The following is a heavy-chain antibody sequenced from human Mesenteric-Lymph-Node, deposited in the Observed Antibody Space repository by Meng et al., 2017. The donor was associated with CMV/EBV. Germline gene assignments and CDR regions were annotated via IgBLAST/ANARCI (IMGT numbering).Heavy chain of an antibody. J-gene: IGHJ4*02. Sequence: GESLKISCEASGFTFSSYALSWVRQAPGKGLEWVSGISGTGASTYYADSVEGRFTISRDNSKNTLYLKLNTLRAEDTAVYYCARGSTVGYSSTYYFNYWGQGTLVTVSS. D-gene: IGHD6-13*01. V-gene: IGHV3-23*01. CDR2: ISGTGAST. CDR1: GFTFSSYA. CDR3: ARGSTVGYSSTYYFNY.